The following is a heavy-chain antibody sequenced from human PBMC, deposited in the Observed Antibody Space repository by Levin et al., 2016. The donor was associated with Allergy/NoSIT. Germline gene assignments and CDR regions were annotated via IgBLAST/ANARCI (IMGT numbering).Heavy chain of an antibody. J-gene: IGHJ3*02. CDR2: IGYSSYDK. Sequence: GESLKISCAASGFTFSTYTMNWVRQAPGKGLEWVSSIGYSSYDKYYIDSVKGRFTISRDNAKNSLYLQMNSLRAEDTALYHCARGDYGWDAFDIWGQGTPVTVSS. V-gene: IGHV3-21*04. CDR3: ARGDYGWDAFDI. CDR1: GFTFSTYT. D-gene: IGHD4-17*01.